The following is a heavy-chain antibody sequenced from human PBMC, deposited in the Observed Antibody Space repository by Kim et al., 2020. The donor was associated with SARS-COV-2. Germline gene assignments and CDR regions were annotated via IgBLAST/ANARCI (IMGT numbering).Heavy chain of an antibody. Sequence: TLSLTCTVSGGSISSGGYYWSWIRQHPGKGLEWIGYIYYSGSTYYNPSLKSRVTISVDTSKNQFSLKLSSVTAADTAVYYCARGWELPRGSWFDPWGQGTLVTVSS. CDR1: GGSISSGGYY. J-gene: IGHJ5*02. V-gene: IGHV4-31*03. CDR2: IYYSGST. CDR3: ARGWELPRGSWFDP. D-gene: IGHD1-26*01.